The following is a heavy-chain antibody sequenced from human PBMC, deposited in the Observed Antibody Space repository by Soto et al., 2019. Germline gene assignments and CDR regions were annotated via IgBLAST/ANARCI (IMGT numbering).Heavy chain of an antibody. Sequence: SETLSLTCTVSGGSISSSSSYWGWIRQPPGKGLEWIGSIYYTGSTFYNPSLTSRVTMSVDTSKNQFSLKLSSVTAAGTAIYYCARRAGGSFPDGYKYYYMDVWGKGTTVT. CDR3: ARRAGGSFPDGYKYYYMDV. CDR2: IYYTGST. V-gene: IGHV4-39*01. J-gene: IGHJ6*03. CDR1: GGSISSSSSY. D-gene: IGHD1-20*01.